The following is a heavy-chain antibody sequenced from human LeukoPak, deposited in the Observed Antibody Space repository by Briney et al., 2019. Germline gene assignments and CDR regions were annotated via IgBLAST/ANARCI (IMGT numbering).Heavy chain of an antibody. CDR3: ARATVVTPFDY. D-gene: IGHD4-23*01. V-gene: IGHV3-21*01. CDR1: GFTFSSYS. J-gene: IGHJ4*02. Sequence: KSGGSLRLSCAASGFTFSSYSMNWVRQAPGKGLEWVSSISSSSSYIYYADSVKGRSTVSRDNAKNSLYLQMNSLRAEDTAVYYCARATVVTPFDYWGQGTLVAVSS. CDR2: ISSSSSYI.